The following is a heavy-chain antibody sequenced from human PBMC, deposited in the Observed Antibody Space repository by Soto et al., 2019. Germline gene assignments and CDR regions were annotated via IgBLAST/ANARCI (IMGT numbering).Heavy chain of an antibody. J-gene: IGHJ5*02. D-gene: IGHD3-9*01. CDR3: ARGDYDILTGYYMDNWFDP. CDR1: GGSFSGYY. V-gene: IGHV4-34*01. CDR2: INHSGST. Sequence: QVQLQQWGAGLLKPSETLSLTCAVYGGSFSGYYWSWIRQPPGKGLEWIGEINHSGSTNYNPSLKSRVTISVDTSKNQFSLKLSSVTAADTAVYYCARGDYDILTGYYMDNWFDPWGQGTLVTVSS.